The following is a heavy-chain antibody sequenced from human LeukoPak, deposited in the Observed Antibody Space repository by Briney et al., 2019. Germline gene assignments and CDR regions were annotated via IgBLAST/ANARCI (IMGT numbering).Heavy chain of an antibody. D-gene: IGHD1-26*01. J-gene: IGHJ4*02. Sequence: ASVKVSCKASGGTFSSYAISWVRQAPGQGLEWMGGIIPIFGTANYAQKFQGRVTMTTDTSTSTAYMELRSLRSDDTAVYYCARGGGATRDWGQGTLVTVSS. CDR2: IIPIFGTA. CDR1: GGTFSSYA. CDR3: ARGGGATRD. V-gene: IGHV1-69*05.